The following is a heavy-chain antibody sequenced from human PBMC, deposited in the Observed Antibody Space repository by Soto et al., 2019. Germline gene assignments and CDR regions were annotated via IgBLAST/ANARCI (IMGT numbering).Heavy chain of an antibody. CDR1: GGTFSTYP. CDR3: ARPRTVAATKEYDY. J-gene: IGHJ4*02. V-gene: IGHV1-69*13. CDR2: LIPIFGTI. D-gene: IGHD4-4*01. Sequence: SVKVSCKASGGTFSTYPITWVRQAPGHGLEWMGQLIPIFGTITYAQIFQDRVTITADESTSTAYMELSSLRSDDTAVYYCARPRTVAATKEYDYWGQGTLVTVSS.